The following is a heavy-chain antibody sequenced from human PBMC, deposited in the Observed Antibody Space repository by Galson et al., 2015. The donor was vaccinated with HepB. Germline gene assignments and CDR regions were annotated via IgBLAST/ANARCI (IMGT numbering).Heavy chain of an antibody. CDR3: ARELAKLSSSWDTTGFPGPNPIAPRTIVSQRRKISHSNKRPCPRLSGCSFADTACSWNCL. CDR2: ISAYTGNA. Sequence: SVKVSCKASGYTFTTYGINWVRQAPGQGLEWMGWISAYTGNANYAQKLQGRVTMTTDTSTSTAYMELRSLRSDDTAVCYCARELAKLSSSWDTTGFPGPNPIAPRTIVSQRRKISHSNKRPCPRLSGCSFADTACSWNCLW. J-gene: IGHJ2*01. CDR1: GYTFTTYG. D-gene: IGHD6-13*01. V-gene: IGHV1-18*01.